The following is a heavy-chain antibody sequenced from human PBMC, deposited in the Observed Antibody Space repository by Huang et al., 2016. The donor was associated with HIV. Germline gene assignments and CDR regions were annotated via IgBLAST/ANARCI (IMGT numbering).Heavy chain of an antibody. V-gene: IGHV5-51*01. Sequence: EVLLVQSGAELKEPGESLKISCKASGYGFSSYWIGWVRQKPGKGLEWMGIIYPRASETKYSPSFDGQVTISADKSTRTAYLQWESLKAPDTAIYFCARQVDGFRSHFDFWGQGTLVSVSS. CDR2: IYPRASET. D-gene: IGHD5-18*01. CDR1: GYGFSSYW. J-gene: IGHJ4*02. CDR3: ARQVDGFRSHFDF.